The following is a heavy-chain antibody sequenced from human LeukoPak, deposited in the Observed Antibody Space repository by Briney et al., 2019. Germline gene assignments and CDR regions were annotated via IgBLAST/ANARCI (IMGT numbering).Heavy chain of an antibody. V-gene: IGHV3-21*01. Sequence: GGSLRLSCAASGFTFSSYSMNWVRQAPGKGLEWVSSISSSSSYIYYADSAKGRFTVSRDNAKNSLYLQMNSLRAEDTAVYYCARDALGAFDPWGQGTLVTVSS. CDR3: ARDALGAFDP. CDR2: ISSSSSYI. D-gene: IGHD1-26*01. J-gene: IGHJ5*02. CDR1: GFTFSSYS.